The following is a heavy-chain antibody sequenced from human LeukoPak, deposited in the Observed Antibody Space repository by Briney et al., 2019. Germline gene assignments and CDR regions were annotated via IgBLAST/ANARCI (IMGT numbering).Heavy chain of an antibody. Sequence: PSETLSLTCTVSGGSISSYYWSWIRQPPGKGLEWIGYIYYSGSTNYNPSLKSRVTISVDTSKNQFSLKLSSVTAADTAVYYCARGRVTMIVADNWFDPWGQGTLVTVSS. D-gene: IGHD3-22*01. V-gene: IGHV4-59*01. CDR1: GGSISSYY. CDR2: IYYSGST. J-gene: IGHJ5*02. CDR3: ARGRVTMIVADNWFDP.